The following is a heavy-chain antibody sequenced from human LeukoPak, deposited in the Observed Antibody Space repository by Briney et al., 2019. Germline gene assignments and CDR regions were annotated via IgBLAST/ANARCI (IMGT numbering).Heavy chain of an antibody. Sequence: GGSLRLSCAASGFTFSSYAMHWVRQAPGKGLEWVAVISYDGSNKYYADPVKGRFTISRDNSKNTLYLQMNSLRAEDTAVYYCARDSGYYGSGSGAFDIWGQGTMVTVSS. V-gene: IGHV3-30*04. CDR2: ISYDGSNK. CDR1: GFTFSSYA. D-gene: IGHD3-10*01. CDR3: ARDSGYYGSGSGAFDI. J-gene: IGHJ3*02.